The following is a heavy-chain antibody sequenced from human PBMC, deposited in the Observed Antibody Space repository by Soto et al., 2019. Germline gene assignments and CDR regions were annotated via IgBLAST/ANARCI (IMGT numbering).Heavy chain of an antibody. CDR3: ARDLHQVLSHKHYYYYLDV. CDR2: ISNTAITD. CDR1: GFSFSDYS. Sequence: ESGGDLVKPGGSLRLSCVASGFSFSDYSMTWMRQAPGGGLDFVAFISNTAITDYYADSVKGRYTISRDNARNSVYLQMDSLRAEDAAVYYCARDLHQVLSHKHYYYYLDVWGTGTTVTVSS. D-gene: IGHD2-2*01. V-gene: IGHV3-11*01. J-gene: IGHJ6*03.